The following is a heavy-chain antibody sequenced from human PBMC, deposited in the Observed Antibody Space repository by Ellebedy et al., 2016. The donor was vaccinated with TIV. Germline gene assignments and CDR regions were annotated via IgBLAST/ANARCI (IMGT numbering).Heavy chain of an antibody. D-gene: IGHD6-19*01. V-gene: IGHV5-51*01. CDR2: IYPGDSDA. CDR3: ARLRDALADELDY. Sequence: GESLKISCKATGYIFTNHWVAWVRQIPGKGLEWMGIIYPGDSDARYRTSFEGQVTISSDNSITTAYLQWSSLKASDTAIYYCARLRDALADELDYWGQGTLITVSS. CDR1: GYIFTNHW. J-gene: IGHJ4*02.